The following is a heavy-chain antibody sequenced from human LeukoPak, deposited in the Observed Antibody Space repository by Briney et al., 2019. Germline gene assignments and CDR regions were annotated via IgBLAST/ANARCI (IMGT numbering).Heavy chain of an antibody. CDR2: ISSSSSTI. D-gene: IGHD6-6*01. V-gene: IGHV3-48*01. J-gene: IGHJ3*02. CDR3: AILAARNAFDI. CDR1: GFTFSSYS. Sequence: GGSLRLSCAASGFTFSSYSMNWVRQAPGKGLEWASYISSSSSTIYYADSVKGRFTISRDNAKNSLYLQMNSLRAEDKAVYYCAILAARNAFDIWGQGTMVTVSS.